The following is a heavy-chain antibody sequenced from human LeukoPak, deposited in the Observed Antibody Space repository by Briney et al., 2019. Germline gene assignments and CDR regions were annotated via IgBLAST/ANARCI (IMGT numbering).Heavy chain of an antibody. D-gene: IGHD4-17*01. J-gene: IGHJ4*02. CDR2: ITASGGGT. CDR3: ARGSFGDYDY. CDR1: GFTFSSYA. V-gene: IGHV3-23*01. Sequence: GGSLRLSCAASGFTFSSYAMSWVRQAPGKELEWVSAITASGGGTYYTDSVKGRFTISRDNSKNTLYLQMNSLRAEDTAVYYCARGSFGDYDYWGQGTLVTVSS.